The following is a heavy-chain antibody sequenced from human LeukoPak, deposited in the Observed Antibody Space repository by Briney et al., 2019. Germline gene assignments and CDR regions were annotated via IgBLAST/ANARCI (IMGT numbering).Heavy chain of an antibody. Sequence: GRSLRLSCAASGFTFSSYAMHWVRQAPGKGLEWVAVISYDGSNKYYADSVKGRFTISRDNSKNTLYLQMNSLRAEDTAVYYCAREGPYDILTGLDPHYFDYWGQGTLVTVSS. CDR3: AREGPYDILTGLDPHYFDY. D-gene: IGHD3-9*01. V-gene: IGHV3-30*04. J-gene: IGHJ4*02. CDR2: ISYDGSNK. CDR1: GFTFSSYA.